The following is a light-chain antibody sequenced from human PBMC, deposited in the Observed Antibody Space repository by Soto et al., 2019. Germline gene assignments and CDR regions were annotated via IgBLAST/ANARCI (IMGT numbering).Light chain of an antibody. CDR2: EVY. V-gene: IGLV2-8*01. CDR3: YAYAGSNNLRV. Sequence: QSVLTQPPSASGSPGQSVTISCTGGRTDVGGHNYVSWYRQYPGEAPSLIIYEVYKRPLGVPDRFSGSKSDNTASLTVSGRQPEDEAYYYCYAYAGSNNLRVFGGGTKLTVL. CDR1: RTDVGGHNY. J-gene: IGLJ3*02.